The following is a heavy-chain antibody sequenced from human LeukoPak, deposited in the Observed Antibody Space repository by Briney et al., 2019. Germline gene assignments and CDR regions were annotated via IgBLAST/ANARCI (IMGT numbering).Heavy chain of an antibody. D-gene: IGHD6-19*01. V-gene: IGHV4-34*01. Sequence: SETLSLTCAVYGGSFSGYYWSWIRQPPGKGLEWIGEINHSGSTNDNPSLKSRVTISIDTSKNQFSLKLSSATAADTAVYHCARVARYSGGWNAGGAFDIWGQGTMVTVSS. CDR3: ARVARYSGGWNAGGAFDI. J-gene: IGHJ3*02. CDR2: INHSGST. CDR1: GGSFSGYY.